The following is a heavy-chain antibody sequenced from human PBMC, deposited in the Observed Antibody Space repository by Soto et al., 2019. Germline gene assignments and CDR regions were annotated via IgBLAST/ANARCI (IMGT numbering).Heavy chain of an antibody. V-gene: IGHV4-39*01. CDR1: GGSISSSSYY. CDR2: IYYSGST. CDR3: ARQGYRVGGPLDY. D-gene: IGHD3-16*01. Sequence: QLQLQESGPGLVKPSETLSLTCTVSGGSISSSSYYWGWIRQPPGKGLEWIGSIYYSGSTYYNPSLKSRATIPEDPPKTRSPLKLSSVTAADTAVYYWARQGYRVGGPLDYWAQGTLVPVSS. J-gene: IGHJ4*02.